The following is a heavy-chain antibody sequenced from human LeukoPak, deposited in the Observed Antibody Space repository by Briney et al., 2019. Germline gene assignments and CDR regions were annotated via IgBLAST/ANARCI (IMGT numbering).Heavy chain of an antibody. CDR1: GFSFSSYG. D-gene: IGHD2-2*01. CDR2: IWYDGSHT. J-gene: IGHJ6*02. V-gene: IGHV3-33*01. Sequence: GGSLRLSCAASGFSFSSYGMRWVRQAPGKGLEWVGDIWYDGSHTYYADSVKGRFIISRDNSMNTLYMQMNSLRGEDAAVYYCVRGGYCSGTSCAHYDGMDVWGQGTTVTVSS. CDR3: VRGGYCSGTSCAHYDGMDV.